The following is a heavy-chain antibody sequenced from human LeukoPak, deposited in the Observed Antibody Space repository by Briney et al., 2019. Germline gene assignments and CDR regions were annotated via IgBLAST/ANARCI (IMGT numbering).Heavy chain of an antibody. V-gene: IGHV1-46*01. D-gene: IGHD3-9*01. J-gene: IGHJ4*02. CDR1: GGTFSSYA. CDR2: INPSGGST. CDR3: ARVATSPIYYFDY. Sequence: ASVKVSCKASGGTFSSYAISWVRQAPGQGLEWMGIINPSGGSTSYAQKFQGRVTMTRDTSTSTVYMELSSLRSEDTAVYYCARVATSPIYYFDYWGQGTLVTVSS.